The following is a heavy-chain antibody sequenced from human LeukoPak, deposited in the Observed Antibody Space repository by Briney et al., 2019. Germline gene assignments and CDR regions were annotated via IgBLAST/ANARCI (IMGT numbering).Heavy chain of an antibody. J-gene: IGHJ6*03. CDR1: GGSISSYY. V-gene: IGHV4-4*07. Sequence: SETLSLTCTVSGGSISSYYWSWIRQPAGKGLEWIGRIYTSGSTNYNPSLKSRVTMSVDTSKNQFSLKLSSVTAADTAVYYCARTVAAAGTFGAYYYYYMDVWGKGTTVTVSS. CDR2: IYTSGST. D-gene: IGHD6-13*01. CDR3: ARTVAAAGTFGAYYYYYMDV.